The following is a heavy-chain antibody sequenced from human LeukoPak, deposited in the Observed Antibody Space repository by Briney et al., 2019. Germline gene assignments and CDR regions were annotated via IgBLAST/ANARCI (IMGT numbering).Heavy chain of an antibody. D-gene: IGHD2-21*02. J-gene: IGHJ4*02. Sequence: SETLSLTCSVSGGSITSGYWSWVRQPPGKGLEWIGYVSYSMVRNNKPYLRSPLTLSLDTSRNEFSLQLTSVTAADTAVYHCVRLGYCDDGCCYFEHWGQGTLVTVS. CDR1: GGSITSGY. V-gene: IGHV4-59*08. CDR3: VRLGYCDDGCCYFEH. CDR2: VSYSMVR.